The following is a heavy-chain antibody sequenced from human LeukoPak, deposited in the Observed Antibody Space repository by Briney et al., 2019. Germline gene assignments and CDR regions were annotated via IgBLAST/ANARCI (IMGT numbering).Heavy chain of an antibody. V-gene: IGHV4-4*07. D-gene: IGHD6-19*01. CDR2: IYATGST. J-gene: IGHJ4*02. CDR3: ARVGYSSGWYPLDY. Sequence: SETLSLTCTVSGGSISSYYWSWIRQPAGKGLEWIGRIYATGSTNYNPSLKSRVTMSVDTSKNQFSLNLNSVTAAVTAVYYCARVGYSSGWYPLDYWGQGTLVTVSS. CDR1: GGSISSYY.